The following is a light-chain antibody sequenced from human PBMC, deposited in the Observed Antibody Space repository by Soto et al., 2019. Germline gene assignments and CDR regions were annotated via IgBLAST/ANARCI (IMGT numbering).Light chain of an antibody. CDR1: SSNIGSNY. CDR3: AAWDDSLSGHAV. J-gene: IGLJ7*01. V-gene: IGLV1-47*01. Sequence: QPVLTQPPSASGTPGQRVTISCSGSSSNIGSNYVYWYQQLPGTAPKLLIYRNNQRPSGVPDRFSGSKSGTSASLAIRGLRSEDEADYYGAAWDDSLSGHAVFGGGTQLTVL. CDR2: RNN.